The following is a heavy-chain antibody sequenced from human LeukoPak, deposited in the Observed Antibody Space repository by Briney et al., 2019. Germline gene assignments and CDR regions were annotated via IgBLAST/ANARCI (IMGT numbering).Heavy chain of an antibody. CDR2: IYYSGST. CDR3: ARGIQLWNDAFDI. J-gene: IGHJ3*02. CDR1: GGSISGTSYY. Sequence: SETLSLTCTVSGGSISGTSYYWGWIRQPPGKGLEWIGYIYYSGSTNYNPSLKSRVTISVGTSKNQFSLKLSSVTAADTAVYYCARGIQLWNDAFDIWGQGTMVTVSS. D-gene: IGHD5-18*01. V-gene: IGHV4-61*05.